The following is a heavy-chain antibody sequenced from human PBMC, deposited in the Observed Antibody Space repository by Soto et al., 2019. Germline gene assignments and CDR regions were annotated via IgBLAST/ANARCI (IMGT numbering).Heavy chain of an antibody. Sequence: ASVKVSCKASGYTFRDYYVHWVRQAPGQGLEWMGWINPATGGTKYAQKFQGRVAMTRDTSISTAYMELSRLTSDDTAVYYCANLQGGLTFDPWGQGTLVTVSS. CDR1: GYTFRDYY. J-gene: IGHJ5*02. D-gene: IGHD3-16*01. V-gene: IGHV1-2*02. CDR2: INPATGGT. CDR3: ANLQGGLTFDP.